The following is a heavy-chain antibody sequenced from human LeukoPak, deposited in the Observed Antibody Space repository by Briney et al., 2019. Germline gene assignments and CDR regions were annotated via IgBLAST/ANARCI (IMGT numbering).Heavy chain of an antibody. V-gene: IGHV1-45*02. Sequence: ASVKVSCKASGYTFTYRYLHWVRQAPGQALEWMGWNTPFNGDTNYAQEFQDRVTITRDRSMSTAYMELSSLRSEDTAMYYCARSGIAAAGNWYFDLWGRGTLVTVSS. J-gene: IGHJ2*01. CDR2: NTPFNGDT. CDR1: GYTFTYRY. CDR3: ARSGIAAAGNWYFDL. D-gene: IGHD6-13*01.